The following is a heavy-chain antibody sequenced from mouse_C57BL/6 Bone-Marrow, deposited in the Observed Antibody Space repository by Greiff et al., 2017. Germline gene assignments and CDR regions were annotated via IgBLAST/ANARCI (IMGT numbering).Heavy chain of an antibody. V-gene: IGHV1-63*01. CDR3: ARYYGSSPYAMDY. D-gene: IGHD1-1*01. CDR1: GYTFTHYW. CDR2: IYPGGGYT. J-gene: IGHJ4*01. Sequence: QVQLQQSGAELVRPGTSVKMSCKASGYTFTHYWIGWAKQRPGHGIEWIGDIYPGGGYTNYNEKFKGKATLTADKSSSTAYMQFSSLTSEDSAIYYCARYYGSSPYAMDYWGQGTSVTVSS.